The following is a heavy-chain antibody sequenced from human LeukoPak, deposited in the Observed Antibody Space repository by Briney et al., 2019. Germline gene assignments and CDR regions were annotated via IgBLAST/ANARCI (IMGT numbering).Heavy chain of an antibody. CDR2: IYYSGST. CDR1: GGSISSSSYY. J-gene: IGHJ6*03. V-gene: IGHV4-39*07. D-gene: IGHD3-3*01. Sequence: KSSETLSLTCTVSGGSISSSSYYWGWIRQPPGKGLEWIGSIYYSGSTYYNPSLKSRVTISVDTSKNQFSLKLSSMTAADTAVYYCARAYYDFWSGYSHYYYYYYYMDVWGKGTTVTVSS. CDR3: ARAYYDFWSGYSHYYYYYYYMDV.